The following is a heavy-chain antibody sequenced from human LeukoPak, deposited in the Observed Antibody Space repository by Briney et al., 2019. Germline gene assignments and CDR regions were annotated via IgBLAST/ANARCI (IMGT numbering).Heavy chain of an antibody. Sequence: PSETLSLTCTVSGGSISSSSYYWGWIRQPPGKGLEWIGSIYYSGSTYYNPSLKSRVTISVDTSKNQFSLKLSSVTAADTAVYYCARESHSLQRWPGVVPPRGENYFDYWGQGTLVTVSS. CDR2: IYYSGST. V-gene: IGHV4-39*07. CDR3: ARESHSLQRWPGVVPPRGENYFDY. CDR1: GGSISSSSYY. J-gene: IGHJ4*02. D-gene: IGHD3-16*01.